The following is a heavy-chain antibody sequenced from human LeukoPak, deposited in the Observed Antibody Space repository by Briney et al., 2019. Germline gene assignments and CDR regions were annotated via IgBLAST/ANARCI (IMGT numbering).Heavy chain of an antibody. J-gene: IGHJ6*03. V-gene: IGHV3-7*01. CDR2: VKQDGREK. Sequence: GGSLRLSCAASGFTFSSYAMSWVRQAPGKGLEWVANVKQDGREKYYVDSGKVRFTISRDNAKNSLYLQMTSRRAEDTAVYYGAREGLGAYYYYYMDVWGKGTTVTVSS. CDR3: AREGLGAYYYYYMDV. D-gene: IGHD3-16*01. CDR1: GFTFSSYA.